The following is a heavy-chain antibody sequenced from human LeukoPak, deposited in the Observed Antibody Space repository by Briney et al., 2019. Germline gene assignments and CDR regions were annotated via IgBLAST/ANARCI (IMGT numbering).Heavy chain of an antibody. J-gene: IGHJ4*02. CDR3: AGEFAY. V-gene: IGHV4-61*02. Sequence: PSETLSLTCTVSGGSISSGIYYWTWIRQPAGMGLEWIGRIYTSGSTNYNPSLKSRVTMSVDTSKNQFSLKLGSVTAADTAVYYCAGEFAYWGQGTLVTVSS. CDR2: IYTSGST. CDR1: GGSISSGIYY.